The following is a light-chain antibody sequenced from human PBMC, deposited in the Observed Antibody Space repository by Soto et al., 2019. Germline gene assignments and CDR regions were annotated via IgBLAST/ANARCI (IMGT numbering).Light chain of an antibody. CDR3: PQLNSCPIP. CDR2: GAS. CDR1: QGIANF. V-gene: IGKV1-9*01. Sequence: IQLTQSPSSLSASVGDRVTISCRASQGIANFLAWYQQQPGKAPKLLIYGASTLHSGVPSRFSGSGSGTDCTLTISSLQPEDFATYYCPQLNSCPIPFGPGTKGDIK. J-gene: IGKJ3*01.